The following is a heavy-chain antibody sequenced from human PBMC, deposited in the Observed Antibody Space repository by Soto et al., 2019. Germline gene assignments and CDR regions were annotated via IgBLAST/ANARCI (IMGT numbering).Heavy chain of an antibody. CDR2: IIPIFGTA. D-gene: IGHD3-10*01. Sequence: SVKVSCKASGGTFSSYAISWVRQAPGQGLEWMGGIIPIFGTANYAQKFQGRVTITADKSTSTAYMELSSLRSEDTAVYYCARSRTMVRGVIISLDYWGQGTLVTVS. V-gene: IGHV1-69*06. J-gene: IGHJ4*02. CDR1: GGTFSSYA. CDR3: ARSRTMVRGVIISLDY.